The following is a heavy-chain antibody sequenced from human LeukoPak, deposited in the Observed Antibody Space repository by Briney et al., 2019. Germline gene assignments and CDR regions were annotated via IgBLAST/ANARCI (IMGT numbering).Heavy chain of an antibody. CDR3: ARDPPTNIMPYSSSVVLDY. J-gene: IGHJ4*02. D-gene: IGHD6-13*01. Sequence: GASVKVSCKASGYTFTSYGISWVRQAPGQGLEWMGWISAYNGNTNYAQKLQGRVTMTTDTSTSTAYMELRSLRSDDTAVYYCARDPPTNIMPYSSSVVLDYWGQGTLVTVSS. CDR2: ISAYNGNT. V-gene: IGHV1-18*01. CDR1: GYTFTSYG.